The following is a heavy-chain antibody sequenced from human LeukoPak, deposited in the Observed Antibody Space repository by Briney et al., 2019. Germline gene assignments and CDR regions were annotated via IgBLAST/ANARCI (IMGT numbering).Heavy chain of an antibody. CDR1: GYSFTNYG. CDR2: ISAYNGNT. D-gene: IGHD3-9*01. J-gene: IGHJ6*02. CDR3: ARDLEAYYDILTGYSRPGGYYYGMDV. Sequence: ATVSVSYTASGYSFTNYGISCVRQAPGQGIEWMGWISAYNGNTNYAQKLQGRVTMTTDTSTSTAYMELRSLRSDDTAVYYCARDLEAYYDILTGYSRPGGYYYGMDVWGQGTTVTVSS. V-gene: IGHV1-18*01.